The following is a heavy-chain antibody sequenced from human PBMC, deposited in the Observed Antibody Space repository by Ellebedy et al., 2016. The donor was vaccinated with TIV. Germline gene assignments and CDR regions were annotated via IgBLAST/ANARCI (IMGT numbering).Heavy chain of an antibody. V-gene: IGHV3-23*01. CDR2: IRGGGLST. CDR1: GFTFSSYA. CDR3: AKDYFYDSSGGYFDY. Sequence: PGGSLRLSCAASGFTFSSYAMSWVRQAPGKGLEWVSAIRGGGLSTYYADSGKGRFTISRDNSKNTLHLQMNSLRAEDTAVYYCAKDYFYDSSGGYFDYWGQGTLVTVSS. J-gene: IGHJ4*02. D-gene: IGHD3-22*01.